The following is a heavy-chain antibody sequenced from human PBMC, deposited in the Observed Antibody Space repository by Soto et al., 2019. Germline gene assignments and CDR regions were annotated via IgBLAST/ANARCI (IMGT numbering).Heavy chain of an antibody. CDR2: INPNSGGT. CDR1: GYTFTGYY. Sequence: ASVKVSCKASGYTFTGYYMHWVRQAPGQGLEWMGWINPNSGGTNYAQKFQGRVTMTRDTSISTAYMELSRLRSDDTAVYYCAREFCSSTSCNLDDFWSGPNRKGYYYYGMDVWGQGTTVTVSS. V-gene: IGHV1-2*02. CDR3: AREFCSSTSCNLDDFWSGPNRKGYYYYGMDV. D-gene: IGHD2-2*01. J-gene: IGHJ6*02.